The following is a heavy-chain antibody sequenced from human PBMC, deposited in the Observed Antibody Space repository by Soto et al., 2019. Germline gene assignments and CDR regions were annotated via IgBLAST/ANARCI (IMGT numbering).Heavy chain of an antibody. D-gene: IGHD6-13*01. Sequence: GGSLRLSCAASGFTFDDYTMHWVRQAPGKGLEWVSLISWDGGSTYYADSVKGRFTISRDNSKNSLYLQMNSLRTEDTALYYCAKEEHFPGIAAFPAFDYWGQGTLVTVSS. J-gene: IGHJ4*02. V-gene: IGHV3-43*01. CDR1: GFTFDDYT. CDR3: AKEEHFPGIAAFPAFDY. CDR2: ISWDGGST.